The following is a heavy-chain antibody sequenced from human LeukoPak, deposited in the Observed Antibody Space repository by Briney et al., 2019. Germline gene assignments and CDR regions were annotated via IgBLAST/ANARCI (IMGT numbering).Heavy chain of an antibody. CDR3: ARDAIWFGELMGAFDI. J-gene: IGHJ3*02. V-gene: IGHV3-11*01. Sequence: PGGSLRLSCAASGFTFSDYYMSWIRQAPGKGLEWVSYISSSGSTIYYADSVKGRFTVSRDNAKNSLFLHMNSLRAEDTAVYYCARDAIWFGELMGAFDIWGHGTMVTVSS. CDR1: GFTFSDYY. D-gene: IGHD3-10*01. CDR2: ISSSGSTI.